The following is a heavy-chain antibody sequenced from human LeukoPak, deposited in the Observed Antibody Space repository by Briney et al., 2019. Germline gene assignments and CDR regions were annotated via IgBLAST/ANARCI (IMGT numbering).Heavy chain of an antibody. D-gene: IGHD6-13*01. V-gene: IGHV3-66*01. CDR3: ARESGTYGNPFDY. CDR1: GFTVSSNY. J-gene: IGHJ4*02. Sequence: PGGSLRVSCAASGFTVSSNYMSWVRQAPGKGLEWVSVIYSGGSTYYADSVKGRFTISRDNSKNTLYLQMNSLRAEDTAVYYCARESGTYGNPFDYWGQGTLVTVSS. CDR2: IYSGGST.